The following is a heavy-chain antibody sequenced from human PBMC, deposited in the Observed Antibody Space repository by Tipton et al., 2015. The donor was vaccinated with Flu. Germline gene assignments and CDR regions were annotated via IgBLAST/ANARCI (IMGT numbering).Heavy chain of an antibody. Sequence: SLRLSCAASGFTFSSYWMHWVRQAPGKGLVWVSRINSDGSSTSYADSVKGRFTISRDNAKNTLYLQMNSLRAENTAVYYCAGDGDILVLPAAIRYYYGMDIWGQGTTVTVSS. CDR3: AGDGDILVLPAAIRYYYGMDI. J-gene: IGHJ6*02. V-gene: IGHV3-74*01. CDR2: INSDGSST. D-gene: IGHD2-2*01. CDR1: GFTFSSYW.